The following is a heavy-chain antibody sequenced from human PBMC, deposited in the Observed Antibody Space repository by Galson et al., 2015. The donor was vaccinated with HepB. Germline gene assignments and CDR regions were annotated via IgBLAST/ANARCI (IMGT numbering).Heavy chain of an antibody. CDR1: GGTFSSYT. V-gene: IGHV1-69*02. D-gene: IGHD1-26*01. J-gene: IGHJ6*02. Sequence: SVKVSCKASGGTFSSYTISWVRQAPGQGLEWMGRIIPILGIANYAQKFQGRVTITADKSTSTAYMELSSLRSEDTAVYYCARGIPVGAIDYYYYGMDVWGQGTTVTVSS. CDR2: IIPILGIA. CDR3: ARGIPVGAIDYYYYGMDV.